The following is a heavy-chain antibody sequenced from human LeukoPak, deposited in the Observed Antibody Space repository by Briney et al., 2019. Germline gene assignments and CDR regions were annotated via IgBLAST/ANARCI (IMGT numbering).Heavy chain of an antibody. CDR2: ISGYNGNT. V-gene: IGHV1-18*01. D-gene: IGHD3-10*01. CDR1: GYTLTSYG. J-gene: IGHJ4*02. CDR3: ARDPDFRGAQMEY. Sequence: ASVKVSCKASGYTLTSYGFSWVRQAPGQGLEWMGWISGYNGNTNYAQNLQGRVTMTIDTSTSTAYMELRSLRSDDTAVYYCARDPDFRGAQMEYWGQGTLVTVSS.